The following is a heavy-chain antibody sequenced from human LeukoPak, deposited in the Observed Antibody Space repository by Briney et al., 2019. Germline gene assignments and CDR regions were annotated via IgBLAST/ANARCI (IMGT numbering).Heavy chain of an antibody. CDR1: GGSVSSGDYY. D-gene: IGHD1-26*01. V-gene: IGHV4-61*08. CDR3: ARSPQLYSGSYHNDF. CDR2: IYYNGIT. Sequence: SETLPLTCTVSGGSVSSGDYYWSWIRQPPGKGLEWIGYIYYNGITNYNPSLKSRVTISVDTSKNQFSLRLSSMTAADTAVYYCARSPQLYSGSYHNDFWGQGTLVTVSS. J-gene: IGHJ4*02.